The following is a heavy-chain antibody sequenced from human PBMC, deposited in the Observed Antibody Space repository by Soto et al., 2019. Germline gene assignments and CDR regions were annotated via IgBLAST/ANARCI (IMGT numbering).Heavy chain of an antibody. CDR3: ARIYDSSGYYVFDY. J-gene: IGHJ4*02. CDR1: GFTFSSYS. D-gene: IGHD3-22*01. V-gene: IGHV3-21*01. CDR2: ISSSSSYI. Sequence: EVQLVESGGGLVQPGGSLRLSCAASGFTFSSYSMNWVRQAPGKGLEWVSSISSSSSYIYYADSVKGRFTISRDNAKNSLYLQMNSLRAEDTAVYYCARIYDSSGYYVFDYWGQGTLVTVSS.